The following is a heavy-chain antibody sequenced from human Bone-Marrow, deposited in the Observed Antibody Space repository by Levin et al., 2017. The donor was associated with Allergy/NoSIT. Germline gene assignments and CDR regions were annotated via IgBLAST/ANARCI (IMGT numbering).Heavy chain of an antibody. CDR3: ATELDGGYCSGGSCSRGFDI. J-gene: IGHJ3*02. Sequence: GGSLRLSCAASGFTFDDYAMHWVRQAPGKGLEWVSGITWNGAVVDYADSVKGRFTISRDNVKNSVYLQMNSLRTEDTAFYYCATELDGGYCSGGSCSRGFDIWGQGTLVTVSS. CDR1: GFTFDDYA. CDR2: ITWNGAVV. V-gene: IGHV3-9*01. D-gene: IGHD2-15*01.